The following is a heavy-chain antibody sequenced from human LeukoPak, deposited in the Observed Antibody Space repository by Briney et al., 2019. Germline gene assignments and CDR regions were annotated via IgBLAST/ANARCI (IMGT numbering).Heavy chain of an antibody. D-gene: IGHD3-22*01. J-gene: IGHJ4*02. CDR2: IIPIFGTA. Sequence: ASVKVSCKASGGTFSSYAISWVRQAPGQGLEWMGGIIPIFGTANYAQKFQGRVTITADKSTSTAYMELSSLRSEDTAVYYCATTYYDSSGAPYWGQGTLVTVSS. V-gene: IGHV1-69*06. CDR3: ATTYYDSSGAPY. CDR1: GGTFSSYA.